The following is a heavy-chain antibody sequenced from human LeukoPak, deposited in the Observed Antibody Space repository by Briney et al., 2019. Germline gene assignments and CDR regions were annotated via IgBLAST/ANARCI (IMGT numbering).Heavy chain of an antibody. CDR2: ISSSSSYI. V-gene: IGHV3-21*01. Sequence: GGSLRLSCAASGFTFSSYSMDWVRQAPGKGLEWVSSISSSSSYIYYADSVKGRFTISRDNAKNSLYLQMNSLRAEDTAVYYCARDWRYCSGGSCYPNRFDYWGQGTLVTVSS. J-gene: IGHJ4*02. CDR1: GFTFSSYS. CDR3: ARDWRYCSGGSCYPNRFDY. D-gene: IGHD2-15*01.